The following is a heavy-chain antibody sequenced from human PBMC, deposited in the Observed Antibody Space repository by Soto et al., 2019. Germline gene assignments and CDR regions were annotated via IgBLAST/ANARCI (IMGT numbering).Heavy chain of an antibody. V-gene: IGHV1-8*01. D-gene: IGHD3-10*01. CDR2: VNPNNGDT. CDR3: AKVSREGSAIDFDY. J-gene: IGHJ4*02. Sequence: QVQLVQSGAELKKPGASVKVSCKASGYTFSNYDMNWVRQATGQGPEWIGWVNPNNGDTGYAQKFRGRVTLTTDTSTPTAYMELTSLRSEDTAIYYCAKVSREGSAIDFDYWGQGTLITVSS. CDR1: GYTFSNYD.